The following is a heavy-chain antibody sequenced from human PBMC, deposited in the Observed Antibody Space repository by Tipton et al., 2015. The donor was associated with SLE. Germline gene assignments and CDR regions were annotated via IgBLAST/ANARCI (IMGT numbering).Heavy chain of an antibody. V-gene: IGHV1-69*13. Sequence: QSGAEVKKPGSSVKVSCKASGGTFSSYAISWVRQAPGQGLEWMGGIIPIFGTANYAQKFQGRVTITADESTSTAYMELSSLRSEDTAVYYCARGMGEGDYDILTGYYRGSYYGMDVWGQGTTVTVSS. J-gene: IGHJ6*02. CDR2: IIPIFGTA. D-gene: IGHD3-9*01. CDR1: GGTFSSYA. CDR3: ARGMGEGDYDILTGYYRGSYYGMDV.